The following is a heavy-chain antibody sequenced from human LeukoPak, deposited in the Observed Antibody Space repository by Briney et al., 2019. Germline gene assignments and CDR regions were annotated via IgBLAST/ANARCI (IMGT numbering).Heavy chain of an antibody. Sequence: GGSLRLSCAASGFTFSSYWMHWVRHAPGKGLVWVSRINSDGSSTTYAGSVKGRFTISRDNAKNTLYLQMNSLRAEDTAVYYCARALAVAGTGGFDLWGQGTLVTVSS. V-gene: IGHV3-74*01. D-gene: IGHD6-19*01. CDR2: INSDGSST. CDR1: GFTFSSYW. CDR3: ARALAVAGTGGFDL. J-gene: IGHJ5*02.